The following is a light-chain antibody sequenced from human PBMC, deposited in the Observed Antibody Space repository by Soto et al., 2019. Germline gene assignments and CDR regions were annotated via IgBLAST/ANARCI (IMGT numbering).Light chain of an antibody. Sequence: EIVMTQSPASLSVSPGEGATLSCRASQTVASNLAWYQQKPGQAPRLLIHGASTRATGVPARFSGSGSGTDFTLTISSLQPEDFAVYYCQQYHNWPPQYTFGQGTKLQIK. CDR2: GAS. CDR3: QQYHNWPPQYT. CDR1: QTVASN. V-gene: IGKV3-15*01. J-gene: IGKJ2*01.